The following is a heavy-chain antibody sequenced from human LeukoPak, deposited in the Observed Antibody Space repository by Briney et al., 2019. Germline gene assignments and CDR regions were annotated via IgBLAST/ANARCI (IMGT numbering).Heavy chain of an antibody. J-gene: IGHJ3*02. CDR2: ISAYNGNT. Sequence: GASVKVSCKASGYTFTTYGITWLRQAPGQGLEWMGWISAYNGNTNYAQKLQGRVTMTRDMSTSTVYMELSSLRSEDTAVYYCASLGDSAYYYDSSDAFDIWGQGTMVTVSS. CDR3: ASLGDSAYYYDSSDAFDI. CDR1: GYTFTTYG. V-gene: IGHV1-18*01. D-gene: IGHD3-22*01.